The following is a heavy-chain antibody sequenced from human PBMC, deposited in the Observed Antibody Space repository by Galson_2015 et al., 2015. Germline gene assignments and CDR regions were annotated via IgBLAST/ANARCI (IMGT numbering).Heavy chain of an antibody. V-gene: IGHV3-7*03. CDR2: IKPDGSDR. D-gene: IGHD3-16*02. CDR3: ARDFIAAGGLDV. CDR1: EFTFTNYW. J-gene: IGHJ6*02. Sequence: SLRLSCAASEFTFTNYWMNWVRQVPGKGLEWLANIKPDGSDRYYVDSAKGRFTISRDNAKNSLYLQMNSLRAEDTAVYYCARDFIAAGGLDVWGQGTTVTVS.